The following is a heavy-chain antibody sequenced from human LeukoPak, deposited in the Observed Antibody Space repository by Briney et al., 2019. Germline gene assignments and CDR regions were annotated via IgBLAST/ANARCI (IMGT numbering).Heavy chain of an antibody. J-gene: IGHJ4*02. D-gene: IGHD5-24*01. V-gene: IGHV6-1*01. Sequence: SQTPSLSCAISGDSVSTNSAAWNWIRQSPSRGLEWLGRTYSRSQWYNDYAVSVKSRLIINPDTSRNQFSLQLNSVTPEDTALYYCARTISGYFDYWGQGTLVTVSS. CDR3: ARTISGYFDY. CDR2: TYSRSQWYN. CDR1: GDSVSTNSAA.